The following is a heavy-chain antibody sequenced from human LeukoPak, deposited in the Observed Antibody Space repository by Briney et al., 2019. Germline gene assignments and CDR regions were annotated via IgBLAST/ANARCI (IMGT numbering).Heavy chain of an antibody. J-gene: IGHJ4*02. CDR2: ISGSGGST. CDR1: GFTFSSYA. CDR3: AKRDAYNSSLYYFDY. V-gene: IGHV3-23*01. D-gene: IGHD5-24*01. Sequence: PGGSLRLSCAASGFTFSSYAMSWVRQAPGKGLEWVSAISGSGGSTYYADSVKGRFTISRDNSKNTLFLQMNSLRAEDTAVYYCAKRDAYNSSLYYFDYWGQGTLVSVSS.